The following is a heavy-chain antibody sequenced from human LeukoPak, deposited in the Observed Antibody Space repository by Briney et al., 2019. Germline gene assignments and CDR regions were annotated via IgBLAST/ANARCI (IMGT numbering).Heavy chain of an antibody. V-gene: IGHV3-7*01. CDR2: IQPDGSGQ. CDR3: ASQSYARFDP. Sequence: GGSLRLSCAASGFTFSSYWMSWVRQAPGKGLEWVANIQPDGSGQYPVDSLKGRFTISRDNVRNSLFLQMNSLRVEDTAVYYCASQSYARFDPWGQGTLVTVSS. D-gene: IGHD3-16*01. CDR1: GFTFSSYW. J-gene: IGHJ5*02.